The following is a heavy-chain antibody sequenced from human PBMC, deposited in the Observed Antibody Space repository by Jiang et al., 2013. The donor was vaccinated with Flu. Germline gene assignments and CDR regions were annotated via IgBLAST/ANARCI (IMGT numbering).Heavy chain of an antibody. CDR2: ISGSGGST. V-gene: IGHV3-23*01. D-gene: IGHD3-22*01. CDR1: GFTFSTYA. Sequence: GLVQPGGSLRLSCAASGFTFSTYAMSWVRQAPGKGLEWVSAISGSGGSTYYADSVKGRFTISRDNSKNTLYLQMNSLRAEDTAVYYCAKDRDYYDSSGYYFLDYWGQGTLVTVSS. J-gene: IGHJ4*02. CDR3: AKDRDYYDSSGYYFLDY.